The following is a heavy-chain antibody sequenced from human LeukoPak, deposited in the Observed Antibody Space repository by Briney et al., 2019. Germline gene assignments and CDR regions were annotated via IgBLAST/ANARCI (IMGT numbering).Heavy chain of an antibody. CDR3: ARDLREYSMDY. CDR1: GFTFSSYS. V-gene: IGHV3-21*01. CDR2: ISSSSSYI. D-gene: IGHD6-6*01. Sequence: GGSLRLSCAASGFTFSSYSMNWVRQAPGEGLEWVSSISSSSSYIYYADSVKGRFTISRDNAKNPLYLQMNSLRDEDTAVYYCARDLREYSMDYWGQGTLVTVSS. J-gene: IGHJ4*02.